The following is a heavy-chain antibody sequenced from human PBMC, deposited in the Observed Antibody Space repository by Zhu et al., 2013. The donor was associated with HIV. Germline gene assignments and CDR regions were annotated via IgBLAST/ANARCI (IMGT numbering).Heavy chain of an antibody. CDR2: IIPIFNTT. CDR3: ARGVIATQYYGMDV. J-gene: IGHJ6*02. V-gene: IGHV1-69*06. D-gene: IGHD6-6*01. Sequence: QVQLVQSGAEVKKPGSSVKVSCKASGGIFNTYGISWVRQAPGQGLEWMGGIIPIFNTTNYAQKFQGRVTITADKSTNTAYMELTSLIFEDTAIYYCARGVIATQYYGMDVWGQGTSVSVSS. CDR1: GGIFNTYG.